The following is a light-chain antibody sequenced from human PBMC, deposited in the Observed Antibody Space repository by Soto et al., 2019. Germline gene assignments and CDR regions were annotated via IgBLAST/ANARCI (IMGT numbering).Light chain of an antibody. CDR2: DNN. CDR3: RSYHSSLSGSEV. CDR1: SANIGAGYH. V-gene: IGLV1-40*01. J-gene: IGLJ2*01. Sequence: QSVLTQPPSVSGAPGQRVTISCTGSSANIGAGYHVHWYQQLPGTAPKLLIFDNNNRPSGVPDRFSGSKSGTPASLAITGLQAEDEADYYCRSYHSSLSGSEVFGGGTKLTVL.